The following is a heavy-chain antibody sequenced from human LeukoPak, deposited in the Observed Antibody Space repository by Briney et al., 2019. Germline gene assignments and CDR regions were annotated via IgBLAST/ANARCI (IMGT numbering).Heavy chain of an antibody. D-gene: IGHD1-26*01. CDR1: GFTVSSNY. V-gene: IGHV3-66*02. CDR2: IYSGGST. Sequence: GGSLRLSCAASGFTVSSNYMSWVRQAPGKGLEWVSVIYSGGSTYYADSVKGRFTISRDNSKNTLYLQMNGLRAEDTAVYYCARDLGGSYEGSDYWGQGTLVTVSS. J-gene: IGHJ4*02. CDR3: ARDLGGSYEGSDY.